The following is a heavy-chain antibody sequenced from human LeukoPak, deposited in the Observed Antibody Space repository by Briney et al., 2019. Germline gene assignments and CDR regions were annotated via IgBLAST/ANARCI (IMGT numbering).Heavy chain of an antibody. J-gene: IGHJ5*02. CDR1: GGTFSSYA. Sequence: SVKVSCKASGGTFSSYAISWVRQAPGQGLEWMGGIIPIFGTANYAQKFQGRVTITTDESTSTAYMELSSLRSEDTAVYYCARENRIVLMVYDAYNWFDPWGQGTLVTVSS. V-gene: IGHV1-69*05. CDR3: ARENRIVLMVYDAYNWFDP. CDR2: IIPIFGTA. D-gene: IGHD2-8*01.